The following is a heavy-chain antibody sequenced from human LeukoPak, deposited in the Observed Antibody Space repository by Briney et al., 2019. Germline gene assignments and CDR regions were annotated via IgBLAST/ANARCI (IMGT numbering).Heavy chain of an antibody. V-gene: IGHV3-15*01. D-gene: IGHD3-10*01. CDR1: GFTFSSYA. J-gene: IGHJ5*02. Sequence: GGSLRLSCAASGFTFSSYAMSWVRQAPGKGLEWVGRIKSKADGGTTDYAAPVKGRFTISRDDSKNTLYLQMNSLKTEDTAVYYCTTEGSLWFGELISQWSKFDPWGQGTLVTVSS. CDR3: TTEGSLWFGELISQWSKFDP. CDR2: IKSKADGGTT.